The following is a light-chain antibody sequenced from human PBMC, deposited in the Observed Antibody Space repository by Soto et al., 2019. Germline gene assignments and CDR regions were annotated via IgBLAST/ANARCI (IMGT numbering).Light chain of an antibody. Sequence: EIVMTQSPATLSVSPGERATLSCRASQSVSSNLAWYQQKPGQAPRLLIYGASTRATGIPGRFSGSGSGTERTLTSSSLQSEDVAVYYRQQYNSWVTFGPGTKVEIK. CDR2: GAS. V-gene: IGKV3-15*01. J-gene: IGKJ1*01. CDR1: QSVSSN. CDR3: QQYNSWVT.